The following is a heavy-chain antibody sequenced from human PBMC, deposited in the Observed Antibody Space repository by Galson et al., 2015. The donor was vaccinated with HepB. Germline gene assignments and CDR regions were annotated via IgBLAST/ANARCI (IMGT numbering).Heavy chain of an antibody. Sequence: SVKVSCKASGYTFTNYYIHWVRQAPGQGLEWMAIIDPRGGSTTFAQKFQGRVTMTRDTPTSTVHMALSSLRSEDTAVYYCARGGIYYAGRGSLYNWFDPWGQGTLVTVPS. CDR1: GYTFTNYY. CDR3: ARGGIYYAGRGSLYNWFDP. CDR2: IDPRGGST. D-gene: IGHD3-10*01. V-gene: IGHV1-46*01. J-gene: IGHJ5*02.